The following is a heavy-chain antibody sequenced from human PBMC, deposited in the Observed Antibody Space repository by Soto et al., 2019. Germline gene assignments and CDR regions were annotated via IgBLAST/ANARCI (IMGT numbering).Heavy chain of an antibody. CDR3: ARDHPTGPTSDYGDADAFDI. CDR2: ISAYNGNT. Sequence: QVQLVQSGAEVKKPGASVKVSCKASGYTFTSYGISWVRQAPGQGLEWMGWISAYNGNTNYAQKLQGRVTMTTDTSTSTAYMELRSLRSDDTAVYYCARDHPTGPTSDYGDADAFDIWGQGTMVTVSS. CDR1: GYTFTSYG. V-gene: IGHV1-18*01. D-gene: IGHD4-17*01. J-gene: IGHJ3*02.